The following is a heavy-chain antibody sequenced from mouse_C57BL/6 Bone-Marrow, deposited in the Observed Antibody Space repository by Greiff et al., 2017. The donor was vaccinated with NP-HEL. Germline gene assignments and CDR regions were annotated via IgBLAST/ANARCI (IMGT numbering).Heavy chain of an antibody. CDR1: GYTFTSYG. CDR2: IYPRSGNT. Sequence: QVQLQQSGAELARPGASVKLSCKASGYTFTSYGISWVKQRTGQGLEWIGEIYPRSGNTYYNEKFKGKATLTADKSSSTAYMELRSLTSEDSAVYFCARRLGTVPHWYFDVWGTGTTVTVSS. J-gene: IGHJ1*03. CDR3: ARRLGTVPHWYFDV. V-gene: IGHV1-81*01. D-gene: IGHD1-1*01.